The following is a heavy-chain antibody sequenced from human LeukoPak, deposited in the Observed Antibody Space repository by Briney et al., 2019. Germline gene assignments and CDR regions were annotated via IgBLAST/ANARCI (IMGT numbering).Heavy chain of an antibody. J-gene: IGHJ4*02. V-gene: IGHV3-7*01. Sequence: GGSLRLSCAASGFTFSSYWMSWVRQAPGKGLEWVANINQDGSAKDYGGPVEGRFTISRDNAKNSLYLQMNSLTAEDTAVYFCASAPNENYFDFWGQGTLVTVSS. CDR3: ASAPNENYFDF. CDR1: GFTFSSYW. CDR2: INQDGSAK.